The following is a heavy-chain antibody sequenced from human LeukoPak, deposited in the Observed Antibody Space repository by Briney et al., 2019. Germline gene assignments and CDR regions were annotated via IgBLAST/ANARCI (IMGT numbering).Heavy chain of an antibody. CDR2: FFHLQTVRT. CDR1: DSSIRRIY. D-gene: IGHD2-2*01. Sequence: ASEPRTFTGTVPDSSIRRIYWAGFPQSPGKALDGIGTFFHLQTVRTYSNPSIKRRVTISVDTSKNQFSLKLSSVTAADTAVYYCARGTDIVVVPLTKRLFDPWGQGTLVTVSS. V-gene: IGHV4-38-2*02. J-gene: IGHJ5*02. CDR3: ARGTDIVVVPLTKRLFDP.